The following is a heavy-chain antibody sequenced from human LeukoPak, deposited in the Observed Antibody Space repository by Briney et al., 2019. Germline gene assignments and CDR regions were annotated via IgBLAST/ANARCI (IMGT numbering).Heavy chain of an antibody. CDR2: IKQHGSEK. CDR3: AKDHCSSTSCYSAEYFQH. D-gene: IGHD2-2*02. V-gene: IGHV3-7*03. Sequence: GGSLRLSCAASGFTFSSYWMSWVRQAPGKGLEWVANIKQHGSEKYYVDSVKGRFTISRDNSKNTLYLQMNSLRAEDTAVYYCAKDHCSSTSCYSAEYFQHWGQGTLVTVSS. J-gene: IGHJ1*01. CDR1: GFTFSSYW.